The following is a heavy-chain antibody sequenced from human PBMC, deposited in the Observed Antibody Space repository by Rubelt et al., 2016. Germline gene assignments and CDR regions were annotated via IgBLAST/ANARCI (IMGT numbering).Heavy chain of an antibody. CDR2: ISWTSGSI. CDR3: ARDRVTIFGVVLTDAFDI. CDR1: GFTFDDYA. J-gene: IGHJ3*02. D-gene: IGHD3-3*01. Sequence: EVQLVESGGGLVQPGRSLRLSCAASGFTFDDYAMHWVRQAPGKGLEWVSGISWTSGSIGYADSVKGRLTISRDNSKKTLYLQMNSLRAEDTAVYYCARDRVTIFGVVLTDAFDIWGQGTMVTVSS. V-gene: IGHV3-9*01.